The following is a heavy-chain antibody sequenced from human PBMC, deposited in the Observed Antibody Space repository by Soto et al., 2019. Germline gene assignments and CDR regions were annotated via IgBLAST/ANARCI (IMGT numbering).Heavy chain of an antibody. Sequence: QVQLVQSGAEVKSAGSSVKVSCKASGDTFNFYSINWVRQAPGLGLEWVGRVNPILSMSNYAQRFQGRVTMTADKSTGTAYKERRSLGSGGPAIYYCGENCGLGYWAFDPWGQGALVTVSS. CDR1: GDTFNFYS. V-gene: IGHV1-69*02. CDR2: VNPILSMS. CDR3: GENCGLGYWAFDP. D-gene: IGHD2-15*01. J-gene: IGHJ5*02.